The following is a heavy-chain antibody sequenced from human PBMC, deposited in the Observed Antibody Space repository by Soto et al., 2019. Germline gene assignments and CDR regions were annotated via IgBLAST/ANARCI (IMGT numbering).Heavy chain of an antibody. CDR1: GGSISSYY. V-gene: IGHV4-59*12. CDR2: IYYSGST. Sequence: SETLSLTCTVSGGSISSYYWSWIRQPPGKGLEWIGYIYYSGSTNYNPSLKSRVTISVDTSKNQFSLKLSSVTAADTAVYYCARLDFYRYFYYYMDVWGKGTTVSVCS. D-gene: IGHD4-17*01. CDR3: ARLDFYRYFYYYMDV. J-gene: IGHJ6*03.